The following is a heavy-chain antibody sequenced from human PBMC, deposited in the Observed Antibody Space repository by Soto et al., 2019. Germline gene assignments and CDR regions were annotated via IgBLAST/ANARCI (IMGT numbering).Heavy chain of an antibody. J-gene: IGHJ4*02. CDR2: VYYTGKT. CDR3: AWGHSPPSYLESGVDIDY. CDR1: RGSTRSAGFY. V-gene: IGHV4-30-4*01. D-gene: IGHD1-26*01. Sequence: TLSLTSTVSRGSTRSAGFYWNWLRQRLGKGLEWIGYVYYTGKTFYNPSLESRVTISVDTSKNQFFLKMTSMTAADTAVYFCAWGHSPPSYLESGVDIDYWGQGTLVTVSS.